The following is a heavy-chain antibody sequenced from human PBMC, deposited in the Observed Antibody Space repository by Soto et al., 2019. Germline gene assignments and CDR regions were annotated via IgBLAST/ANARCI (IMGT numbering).Heavy chain of an antibody. CDR2: INTDGASS. V-gene: IGHV3-74*03. Sequence: EVQLVESGGELVQPGGSLRVSCAASGFTFSGHWMHWVRQVPGKGLEWVSRINTDGASSAYADSVKGRFTISRDNAKNTLYLQMNGLRADDTAVYYCAREAGYCSRTSCYRRAFDTWGQGTTVTVS. D-gene: IGHD2-2*01. J-gene: IGHJ3*02. CDR3: AREAGYCSRTSCYRRAFDT. CDR1: GFTFSGHW.